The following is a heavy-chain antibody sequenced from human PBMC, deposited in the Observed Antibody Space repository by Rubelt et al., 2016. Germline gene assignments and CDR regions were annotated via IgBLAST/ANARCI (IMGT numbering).Heavy chain of an antibody. V-gene: IGHV4-34*01. Sequence: QVQLQQWGAGLLKPSETLSLTCAVYGGSFSRYYWNWIRQPPGKGLEWIGEINHSGRTNYNPSLKSRVIISVDTPKNQFSLELRSVTAAETAVYYWARAPLYGSGTYGPYDYWGQGTLVTVSS. D-gene: IGHD3-10*01. J-gene: IGHJ4*02. CDR1: GGSFSRYY. CDR2: INHSGRT. CDR3: ARAPLYGSGTYGPYDY.